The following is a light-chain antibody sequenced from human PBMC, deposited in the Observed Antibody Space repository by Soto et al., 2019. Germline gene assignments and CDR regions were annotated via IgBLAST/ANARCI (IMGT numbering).Light chain of an antibody. CDR2: EAS. J-gene: IGKJ5*01. V-gene: IGKV1-33*01. Sequence: DILMTQSPSSLSASVGDRVTITCRASQAFSKYLNWYQEKPGRAPKLLIYEASNLETGVPSRFSGSGSGADYSLTIYSLQPEDAATYYCQQYDILPITFGRGTRLEIK. CDR3: QQYDILPIT. CDR1: QAFSKY.